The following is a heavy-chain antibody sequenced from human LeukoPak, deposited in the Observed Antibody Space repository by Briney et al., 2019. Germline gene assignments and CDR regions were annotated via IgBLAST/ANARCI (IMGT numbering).Heavy chain of an antibody. Sequence: GGSLRLSCAASGFTFSSYAMSWVRQAPGKGLEWVSAISGSGGSTYYADSVKGRFTISRDNSKNTLYLQMNSLRAEDTAVYYCAKYGGIAAAGTWAWSDYCGQGTLVTVSS. CDR1: GFTFSSYA. CDR2: ISGSGGST. CDR3: AKYGGIAAAGTWAWSDY. J-gene: IGHJ4*02. D-gene: IGHD6-13*01. V-gene: IGHV3-23*01.